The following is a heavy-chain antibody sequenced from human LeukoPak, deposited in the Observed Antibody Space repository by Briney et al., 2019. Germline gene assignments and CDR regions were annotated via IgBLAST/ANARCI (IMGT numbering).Heavy chain of an antibody. CDR3: AREATNSNYYYYYMDV. J-gene: IGHJ6*03. Sequence: GGSLRLSCAASGFTFSSYWMHWVRQAPGKGLVWVSRINTDGSSTSYADSVKGRFTISRDNAKNTLYLQMNSLRAEDTAVYYCAREATNSNYYYYYMDVWGKGTTVTVSS. D-gene: IGHD5-12*01. CDR1: GFTFSSYW. CDR2: INTDGSST. V-gene: IGHV3-74*01.